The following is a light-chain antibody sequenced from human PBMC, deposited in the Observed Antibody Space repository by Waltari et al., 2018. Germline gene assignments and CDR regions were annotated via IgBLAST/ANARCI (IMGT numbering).Light chain of an antibody. J-gene: IGLJ2*01. CDR2: EDN. Sequence: NFILTQPHSVSESPGKTVTISCTRSSGSIASNHVQWYQRRPGSVPTTVIYEDNQRPSGVPDRFSGSIDSSSNSASLTISGLQTEDEADYYCQSHDANHYVVFGGGSKVTVL. V-gene: IGLV6-57*03. CDR3: QSHDANHYVV. CDR1: SGSIASNH.